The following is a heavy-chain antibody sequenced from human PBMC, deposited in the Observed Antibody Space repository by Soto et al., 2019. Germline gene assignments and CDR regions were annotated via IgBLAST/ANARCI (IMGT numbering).Heavy chain of an antibody. V-gene: IGHV3-23*01. CDR1: GFTFSSYA. CDR3: AKDIVVVVAAGDAFDI. J-gene: IGHJ3*02. Sequence: GGCLRLSCAASGFTFSSYAMGWVRQAPGKGLEWVSSISGSSGSTYNADFVRGRFTISRDKSKNTLYLQMNSLRAEDTAVYYCAKDIVVVVAAGDAFDIWGQGTMVTVSS. CDR2: ISGSSGST. D-gene: IGHD2-15*01.